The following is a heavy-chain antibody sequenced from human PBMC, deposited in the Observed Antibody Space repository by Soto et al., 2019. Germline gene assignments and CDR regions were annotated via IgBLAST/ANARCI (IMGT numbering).Heavy chain of an antibody. Sequence: GGYLRLSCTASGFTFDTHAMAWVRQAPGKGLEWVTSISATGFSKYHAASVKGRITISRDNSNNTLYLHMNTLRAEDTAVYYCAMVSAFYFLIGHFVSGCFDSWGQGTLVTVSS. CDR3: AMVSAFYFLIGHFVSGCFDS. J-gene: IGHJ5*01. CDR2: ISATGFSK. V-gene: IGHV3-23*01. D-gene: IGHD2-21*01. CDR1: GFTFDTHA.